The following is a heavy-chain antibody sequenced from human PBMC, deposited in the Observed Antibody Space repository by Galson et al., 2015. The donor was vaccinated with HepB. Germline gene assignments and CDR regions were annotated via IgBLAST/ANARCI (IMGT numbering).Heavy chain of an antibody. CDR1: GFTFSSYA. Sequence: SLRLSCAASGFTFSSYAMHWVRQAPGKGLEWVAVISYDGSNKYYADSVKGRFTISRDNSKNTLYLQMNSLRAEDTAVYYCARDRILYSSSSGGAFDIWGQGTMVTVSS. J-gene: IGHJ3*02. D-gene: IGHD6-6*01. CDR2: ISYDGSNK. CDR3: ARDRILYSSSSGGAFDI. V-gene: IGHV3-30-3*01.